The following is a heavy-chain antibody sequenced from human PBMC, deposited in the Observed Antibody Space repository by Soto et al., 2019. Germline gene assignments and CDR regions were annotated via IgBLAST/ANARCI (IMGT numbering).Heavy chain of an antibody. CDR2: ISAYNGST. Sequence: GASVKASSKASGYTFTSNGFSWVRQDPGQGLEGMGWISAYNGSTNYAQKLQGRVTMTTDTSTSTSYMELRSLRSDDTAVYYCARRAVNYYDSSGYYYLTLWGQGTLVTVSS. V-gene: IGHV1-18*04. J-gene: IGHJ4*02. CDR3: ARRAVNYYDSSGYYYLTL. CDR1: GYTFTSNG. D-gene: IGHD3-22*01.